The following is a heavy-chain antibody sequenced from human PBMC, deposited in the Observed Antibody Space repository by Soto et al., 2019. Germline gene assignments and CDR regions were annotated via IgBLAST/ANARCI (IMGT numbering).Heavy chain of an antibody. D-gene: IGHD3-22*01. J-gene: IGHJ4*02. CDR3: ARSYYDSSGYYVFDH. Sequence: GGSLRLSCAASGVTVSSNYMSWVRQAPGKGLEWVSIIYRGGSTYYADSVKGRFTISRDNSKNTLYLQMNSLRAEDTAVYYCARSYYDSSGYYVFDHWGQGALVTVSS. CDR1: GVTVSSNY. V-gene: IGHV3-66*01. CDR2: IYRGGST.